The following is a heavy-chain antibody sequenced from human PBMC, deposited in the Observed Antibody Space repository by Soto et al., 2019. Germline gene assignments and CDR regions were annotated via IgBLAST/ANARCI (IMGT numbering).Heavy chain of an antibody. V-gene: IGHV4-31*03. J-gene: IGHJ4*02. CDR3: ARTQTRLTYYFDY. Sequence: PSETLSLTCTVSGGSISSGGYYWSWIRQHPGKGLEWIGYIYYSGSTYYNPSLKSRVTISVDTSKNQFSLKLSSVTAADTAVYYGARTQTRLTYYFDYWGQGTPVTVSS. D-gene: IGHD3-22*01. CDR1: GGSISSGGYY. CDR2: IYYSGST.